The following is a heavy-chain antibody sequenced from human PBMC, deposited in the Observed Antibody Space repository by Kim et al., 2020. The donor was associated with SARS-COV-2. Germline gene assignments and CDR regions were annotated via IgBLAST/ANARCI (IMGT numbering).Heavy chain of an antibody. D-gene: IGHD6-19*01. CDR3: ARDKTEQWLARRVAWFDP. J-gene: IGHJ5*02. Sequence: SETLSLTCAVYGGSFSGYYWSWIRQPPGKGLEWIGEINHSGSTNYNPSLKSRVTISVDTSKNQFSLKLSSVTAADTAVYYCARDKTEQWLARRVAWFDPWGQGTLVTVSS. V-gene: IGHV4-34*01. CDR2: INHSGST. CDR1: GGSFSGYY.